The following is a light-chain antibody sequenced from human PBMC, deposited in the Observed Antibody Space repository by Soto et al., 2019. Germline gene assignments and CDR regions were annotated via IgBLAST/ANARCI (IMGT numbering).Light chain of an antibody. Sequence: QSVLTQPPSVSGAPGQTVTISCTGSSSNIGAGYDVHWYQQLPGTAPKLLIYGNSNRPSGVPDRFSGSKSGTSASLAITGLQAEDEADYYCQSYDSSLSASVVFGGGTKVTVL. CDR3: QSYDSSLSASVV. CDR1: SSNIGAGYD. J-gene: IGLJ2*01. CDR2: GNS. V-gene: IGLV1-40*01.